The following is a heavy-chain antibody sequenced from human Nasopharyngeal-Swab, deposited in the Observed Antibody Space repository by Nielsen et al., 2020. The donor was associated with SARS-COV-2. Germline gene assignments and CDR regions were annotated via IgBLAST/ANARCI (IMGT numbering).Heavy chain of an antibody. CDR3: ARHGLRLGEFPN. Sequence: GSLRLSCTVSGGSISSYYWSWIRQPPGKGLEWIGYIYSSGSTNYHPSLKNRVTILVDTSKNQFSLKLSSVTAADTAVYYWARHGLRLGEFPNWGQGTLVTVSP. V-gene: IGHV4-59*08. CDR2: IYSSGST. D-gene: IGHD3-16*01. J-gene: IGHJ4*02. CDR1: GGSISSYY.